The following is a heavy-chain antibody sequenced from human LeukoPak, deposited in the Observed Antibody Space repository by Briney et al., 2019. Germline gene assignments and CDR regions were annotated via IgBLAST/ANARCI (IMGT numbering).Heavy chain of an antibody. CDR2: IYSGGST. J-gene: IGHJ4*02. CDR3: ARGIWSGYYYDC. Sequence: GGSLRLSCAASGFTVSSNYMSWVRQAPGKGLEWVSVIYSGGSTYYADSVKGRFTISRDHSKNTLYLQMNSLRAEDTAVYYCARGIWSGYYYDCWGQGTLVTVSS. D-gene: IGHD3-3*01. CDR1: GFTVSSNY. V-gene: IGHV3-66*02.